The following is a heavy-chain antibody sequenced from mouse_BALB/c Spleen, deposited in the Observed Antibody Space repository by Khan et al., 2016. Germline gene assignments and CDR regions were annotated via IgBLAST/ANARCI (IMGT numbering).Heavy chain of an antibody. CDR2: IWGGGTT. D-gene: IGHD2-4*01. V-gene: IGHV2-5-1*01. CDR1: GFSLTTYA. CDR3: AKVDYCDYDGAWFAY. J-gene: IGHJ3*01. Sequence: QVQLKESGPSLVQPSQSLSINCIVSGFSLTTYAVHWVRQSPGKGLEWLGVIWGGGTTDYNAAFMSRLSITKDNSKSQVFFKMNSLQSDDTAIYYCAKVDYCDYDGAWFAYWGQGSLVTVST.